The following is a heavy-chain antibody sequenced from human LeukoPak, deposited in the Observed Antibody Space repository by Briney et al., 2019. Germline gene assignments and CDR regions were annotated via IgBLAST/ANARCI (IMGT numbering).Heavy chain of an antibody. CDR2: IYYSGST. D-gene: IGHD3/OR15-3a*01. CDR3: ARDGGSEKFSTEFDY. CDR1: GDSISSYY. J-gene: IGHJ4*02. Sequence: SETLSLTCTVSGDSISSYYWSWIRQPPGKGLEWSGYIYYSGSTNYNPSLKSRVTISVDTSKNQFSLKLSSVTAADTAVYYCARDGGSEKFSTEFDYWGQGTLVTVSS. V-gene: IGHV4-59*12.